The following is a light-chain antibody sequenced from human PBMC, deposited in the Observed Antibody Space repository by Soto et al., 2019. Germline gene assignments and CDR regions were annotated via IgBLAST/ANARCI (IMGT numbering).Light chain of an antibody. CDR1: TSDVGRYNS. Sequence: QSALSQPRSVSGSPGQSVTISCTGTTSDVGRYNSVSWYQQHPGKAPKLMIYDVTKRPSGVPDRFSGSKSDNTASLTISGLQAEDEADFYCCSYASSYTWVFGGGTKLTVL. CDR2: DVT. J-gene: IGLJ2*01. V-gene: IGLV2-11*01. CDR3: CSYASSYTWV.